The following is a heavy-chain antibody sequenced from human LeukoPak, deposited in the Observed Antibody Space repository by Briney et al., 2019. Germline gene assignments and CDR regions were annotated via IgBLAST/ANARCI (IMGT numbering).Heavy chain of an antibody. CDR2: ISAYNGNT. CDR3: ARDFLHPYYYDTTEGAFDI. Sequence: ASVKVSCKASGYTFTSYDINWVRQATGQGLEWMGWISAYNGNTNYAQKLQGRVTMTTDTSTSTAYTELRSLRSDDTAVYYCARDFLHPYYYDTTEGAFDIWGQGTMVTVSS. V-gene: IGHV1-18*01. CDR1: GYTFTSYD. J-gene: IGHJ3*02. D-gene: IGHD3-22*01.